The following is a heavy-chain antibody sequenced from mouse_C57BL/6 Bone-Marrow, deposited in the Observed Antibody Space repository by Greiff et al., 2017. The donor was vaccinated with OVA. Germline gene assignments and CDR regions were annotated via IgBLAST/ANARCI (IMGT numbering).Heavy chain of an antibody. CDR2: LSNGGGST. J-gene: IGHJ1*03. CDR1: GFTFSDYY. CDR3: ARQTRWYFDV. V-gene: IGHV5-12*01. Sequence: EVMLVESGGGLVQPGGSLKLSCAASGFTFSDYYMYWVRQTPEKRLEWVAYLSNGGGSTYYPDPVKGRFTISRAHAKNTLYLQMSRLKSEDTAMYDCARQTRWYFDVWGTGTTVTVSS.